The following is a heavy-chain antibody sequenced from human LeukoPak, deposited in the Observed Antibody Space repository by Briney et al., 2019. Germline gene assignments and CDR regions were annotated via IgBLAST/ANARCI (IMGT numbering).Heavy chain of an antibody. CDR2: ISGGGGST. CDR3: AKDRCSNGIGCYYYYMDV. D-gene: IGHD2-8*01. V-gene: IGHV3-23*01. Sequence: GGSLRLSCAASGFTFSSYGMSWVRQAPGKGLEWVSAISGGGGSTYYADSVKGRFTISRDNSKNTLYLQMNSLRAEDTAVYYCAKDRCSNGIGCYYYYMDVWGKGTTVTISS. J-gene: IGHJ6*03. CDR1: GFTFSSYG.